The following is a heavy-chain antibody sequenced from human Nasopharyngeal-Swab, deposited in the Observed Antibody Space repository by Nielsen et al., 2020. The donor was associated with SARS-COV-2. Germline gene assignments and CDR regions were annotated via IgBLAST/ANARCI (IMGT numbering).Heavy chain of an antibody. Sequence: GESLKISCAASGFTFSSYGMHWVRQAPGKGLEWMAVISYDGSNKYYADSVRGRFAISRDSFTNTVSLQMNALRAEDTGLYFCARLHFYYMDFWGEGTTVTVSS. CDR3: ARLHFYYMDF. CDR2: ISYDGSNK. CDR1: GFTFSSYG. V-gene: IGHV3-30*03. J-gene: IGHJ6*03.